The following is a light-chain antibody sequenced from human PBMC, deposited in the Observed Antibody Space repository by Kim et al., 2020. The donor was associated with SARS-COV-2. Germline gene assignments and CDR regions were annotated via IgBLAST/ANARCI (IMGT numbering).Light chain of an antibody. Sequence: DIQMTQSPSTLSASVGDRVTITCRASQSLDSWLAWYQQKPGTAPKLLIHKASILQTGVPSRFSGSGSGTEFTLTITSLQPDDFATYYCQQYPRYSGTFGQGTKLEI. CDR2: KAS. J-gene: IGKJ2*01. CDR1: QSLDSW. V-gene: IGKV1-5*03. CDR3: QQYPRYSGT.